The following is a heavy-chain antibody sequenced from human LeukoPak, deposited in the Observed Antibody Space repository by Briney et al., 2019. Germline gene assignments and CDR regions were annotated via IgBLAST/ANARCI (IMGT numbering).Heavy chain of an antibody. CDR3: ARHPYSNYWFDP. V-gene: IGHV4-38-2*01. D-gene: IGHD4-11*01. CDR2: IYHSGST. J-gene: IGHJ5*02. CDR1: GYSISSGYY. Sequence: PSETLSLTCAVSGYSISSGYYWGWIRQPPGKGLEWIGSIYHSGSTYYNPSLKSRVTISVDTSKNQFSLKLSSVTAADTAVYYCARHPYSNYWFDPWDQGTLVTVSS.